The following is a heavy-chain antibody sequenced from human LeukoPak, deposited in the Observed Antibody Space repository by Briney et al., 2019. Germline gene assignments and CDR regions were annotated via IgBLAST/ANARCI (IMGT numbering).Heavy chain of an antibody. D-gene: IGHD5-24*01. CDR3: ARGGETATGPCDY. CDR2: LYSGGAT. V-gene: IGHV3-53*01. CDR1: GFTVRTSY. J-gene: IGHJ4*02. Sequence: GGSLRLSCAASGFTVRTSYMSWVRNAPGKGLEWGSVLYSGGATHYADSVQGRFTISRDNSKNTLYLQMNSLRVEDTAIYYCARGGETATGPCDYWGQGTLVTVSS.